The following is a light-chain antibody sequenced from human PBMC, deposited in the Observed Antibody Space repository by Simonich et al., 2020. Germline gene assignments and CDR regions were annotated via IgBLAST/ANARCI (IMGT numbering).Light chain of an antibody. Sequence: DIVMTQSPDSLAVSLGERATINCKSSPSVLYSSNNKNYLAWYQQKPGQPPKLLIYWASTRESGVPARFGGSGSGTDFTLTISSLQAEDVAVYYCQQYYSTPLTFGGGTKVEIK. CDR2: WAS. CDR3: QQYYSTPLT. J-gene: IGKJ4*01. V-gene: IGKV4-1*01. CDR1: PSVLYSSNNKNY.